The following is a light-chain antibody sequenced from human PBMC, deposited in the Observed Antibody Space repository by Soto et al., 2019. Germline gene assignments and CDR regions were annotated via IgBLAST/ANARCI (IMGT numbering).Light chain of an antibody. Sequence: DIHMTQSPSTLSASVGDRVTITCRASQSISSWLAWYQQKPGKAPKLLIYKASSLQIGVPSRFSGSGSGTEFTLTISSLQPDDFATYYCQQYSTYTPRTFGQGTKVDI. J-gene: IGKJ1*01. CDR3: QQYSTYTPRT. CDR2: KAS. V-gene: IGKV1-5*03. CDR1: QSISSW.